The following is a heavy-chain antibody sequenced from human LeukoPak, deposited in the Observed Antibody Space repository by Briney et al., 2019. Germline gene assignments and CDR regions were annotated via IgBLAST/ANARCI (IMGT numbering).Heavy chain of an antibody. J-gene: IGHJ3*02. D-gene: IGHD3-9*01. CDR1: GYTFTSYD. CDR2: MNPNSGNT. CDR3: ARALRYFDWTLLAFDI. Sequence: ASVKVSCKASGYTFTSYDIHWVRQATGQGLEWMGWMNPNSGNTGYAQKFQGRVTMTRNTSISTAYMELSSLRSEDTAVYYCARALRYFDWTLLAFDIWGQGTMVTVSS. V-gene: IGHV1-8*01.